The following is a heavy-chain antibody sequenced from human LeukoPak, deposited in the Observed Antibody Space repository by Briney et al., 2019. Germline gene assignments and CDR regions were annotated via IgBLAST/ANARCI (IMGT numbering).Heavy chain of an antibody. CDR1: GGSISSGGYY. V-gene: IGHV4-30-2*01. Sequence: SETLSLTCTVSGGSISSGGYYWSWIRQPPGKGLEWIGYIYHSGSTYYNPSLKSRVTISVDRSKNQFSLKLSSVTAADTAVYYCARSPRQLQLWLMDFDYWGQGTLVTVSS. CDR2: IYHSGST. J-gene: IGHJ4*02. CDR3: ARSPRQLQLWLMDFDY. D-gene: IGHD5-18*01.